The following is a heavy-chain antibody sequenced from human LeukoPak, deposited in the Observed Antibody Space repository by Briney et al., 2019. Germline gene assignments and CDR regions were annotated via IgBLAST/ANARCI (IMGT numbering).Heavy chain of an antibody. V-gene: IGHV4-59*01. J-gene: IGHJ6*03. CDR3: ARAGYYYYMDV. CDR1: GGSISSYY. CDR2: ISSSGST. Sequence: SEALSLTCTVSGGSISSYYWSWIRQPPGKGLEWIGRISSSGSTNYNPSLKSRVTISVDTSKNQFSLKLSSVTAADTAVYYCARAGYYYYMDVWGKGTTVTISS.